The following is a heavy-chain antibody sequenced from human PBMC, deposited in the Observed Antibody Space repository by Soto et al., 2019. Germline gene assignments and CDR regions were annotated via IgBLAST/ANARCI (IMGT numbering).Heavy chain of an antibody. CDR1: GFTFSSYA. D-gene: IGHD3-3*01. CDR3: ARDAAPELRLGPDY. J-gene: IGHJ4*02. Sequence: PWGSLRLSCAASGFTFSSYAMHWVRQAPGKGLEYVSAISSNGGSTYYANSVKGRFTISRDNSKNTLYLQMGSLRAEDMAVYYCARDAAPELRLGPDYWGQGTLVTVSS. CDR2: ISSNGGST. V-gene: IGHV3-64*01.